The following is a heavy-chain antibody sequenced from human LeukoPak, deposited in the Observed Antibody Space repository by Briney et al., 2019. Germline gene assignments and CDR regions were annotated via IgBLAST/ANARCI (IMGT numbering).Heavy chain of an antibody. V-gene: IGHV1-24*01. CDR2: FNPEDGET. D-gene: IGHD3-22*01. J-gene: IGHJ4*02. CDR3: ATPRYSDNRGYYYDLTY. CDR1: GHSLSDSS. Sequence: ASVRVSCKVSGHSLSDSSMHWVRQAPGKGLEWMGTFNPEDGETIYAQKFQGRVTMTEDTSIDTAYLDLSSLRSEDTAVYYCATPRYSDNRGYYYDLTYWGQGTLVTVSS.